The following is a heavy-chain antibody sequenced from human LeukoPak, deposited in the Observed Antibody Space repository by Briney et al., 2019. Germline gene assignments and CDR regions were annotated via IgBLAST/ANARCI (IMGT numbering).Heavy chain of an antibody. D-gene: IGHD3-22*01. J-gene: IGHJ4*02. V-gene: IGHV5-51*01. CDR1: GYSFTSYW. CDR2: IYPGDSDT. Sequence: KVGESLKISCKGSGYSFTSYWIGWVRQMPGKGLEWMGIIYPGDSDTRYSPSFQGQVTISAAKSISTAYLQWSSLKASDTAMYYCARQGKYYDSSGYYYCFDYWGQGTLVTVSS. CDR3: ARQGKYYDSSGYYYCFDY.